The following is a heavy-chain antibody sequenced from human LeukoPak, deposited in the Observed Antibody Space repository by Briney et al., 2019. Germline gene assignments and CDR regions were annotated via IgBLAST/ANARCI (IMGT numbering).Heavy chain of an antibody. J-gene: IGHJ4*02. V-gene: IGHV3-48*04. D-gene: IGHD1-26*01. CDR1: GVTFSSFS. CDR3: ASQSSGSSTRAPDF. CDR2: ISSSSRSK. Sequence: PGGSLRLSCETSGVTFSSFSLNWVRQAPGKGLEWLSYISSSSRSKYYADSVKGRFIVSRDSAKNSLYLQMDSLRAEDTALYYCASQSSGSSTRAPDFWGQGTLVTVSS.